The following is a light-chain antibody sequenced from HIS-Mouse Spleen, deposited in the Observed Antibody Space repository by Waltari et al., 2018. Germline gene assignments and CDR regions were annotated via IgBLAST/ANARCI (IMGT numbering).Light chain of an antibody. V-gene: IGLV1-47*01. CDR3: AAWDDSLSGWV. Sequence: QSVLTQPPSASGTPGPRVTISCSGSSSHIGSNYVYWYQHPPGTAPKLLIYRNNQRPSGVPDRFSGSKSGTSASLAISGLRSEDEADYYCAAWDDSLSGWVFGGGTKLTVL. CDR1: SSHIGSNY. CDR2: RNN. J-gene: IGLJ3*02.